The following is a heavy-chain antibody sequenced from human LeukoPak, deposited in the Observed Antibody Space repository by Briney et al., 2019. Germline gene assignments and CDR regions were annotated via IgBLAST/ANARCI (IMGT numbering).Heavy chain of an antibody. CDR1: GGSISSGSYY. CDR3: ARLVVPAAIDY. Sequence: SQTLSLTCTVSGGSISSGSYYWSWIRQPAGKGLEWIGRIYTSGSTNYNPSLKSRVTMSVDTSKNQFSLKLSSVTAADTAVYYCARLVVPAAIDYWGQGTLVTVSS. J-gene: IGHJ4*02. CDR2: IYTSGST. V-gene: IGHV4-61*02. D-gene: IGHD2-2*01.